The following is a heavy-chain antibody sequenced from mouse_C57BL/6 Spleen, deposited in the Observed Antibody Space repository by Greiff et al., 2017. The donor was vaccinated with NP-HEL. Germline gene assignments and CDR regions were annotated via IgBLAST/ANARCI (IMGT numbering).Heavy chain of an antibody. CDR3: ARGADGYEFAY. CDR1: GYTFTSYW. Sequence: VQLQQPGAELVKPGASVKLSCTASGYTFTSYWMHWVKQRPGQGLEWIGEIDPSDSYTNYNPKFKGKATLTVDTSSSTAYMQLSSLTSEDSAVYYCARGADGYEFAYWGQGTLVTVSA. D-gene: IGHD2-2*01. J-gene: IGHJ3*01. V-gene: IGHV1-50*01. CDR2: IDPSDSYT.